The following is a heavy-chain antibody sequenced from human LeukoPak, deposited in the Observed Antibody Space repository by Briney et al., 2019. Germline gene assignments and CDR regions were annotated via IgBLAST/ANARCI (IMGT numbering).Heavy chain of an antibody. D-gene: IGHD3-10*01. J-gene: IGHJ4*02. CDR3: ARDYYGSGSASFDY. CDR1: GGSINSYY. V-gene: IGHV4-59*01. CDR2: IYYNGDT. Sequence: RSSETLSLTCTVSGGSINSYYWSWIRQPPGKGLEWIGYIYYNGDTNYNPSLKSRVTISVDTSKSHFSLKLSSLTAADTAVYYCARDYYGSGSASFDYWGQGTLVTVSS.